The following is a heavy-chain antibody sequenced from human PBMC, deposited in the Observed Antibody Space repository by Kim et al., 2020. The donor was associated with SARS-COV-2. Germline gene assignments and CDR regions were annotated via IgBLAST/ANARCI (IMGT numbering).Heavy chain of an antibody. J-gene: IGHJ4*02. Sequence: YNPSLRGRVTMSVDTSKNQFSLRLSSVTAADTAVYFCARDSPSGYGTFHYWGQGTLVTVSS. V-gene: IGHV4-4*07. D-gene: IGHD5-12*01. CDR3: ARDSPSGYGTFHY.